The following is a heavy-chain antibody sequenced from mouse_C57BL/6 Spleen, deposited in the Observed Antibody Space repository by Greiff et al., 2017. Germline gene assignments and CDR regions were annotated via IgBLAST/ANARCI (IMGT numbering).Heavy chain of an antibody. D-gene: IGHD2-5*01. CDR3: TTRGSYYSNYVDY. CDR1: GFNIKDDY. Sequence: VQLQQSGAELVRPGASVKLSCTASGFNIKDDYMHWVKQRPEQGLEWIGWIDPENGDTEYASKFQGKATITADTSSNTAYLQLSSLTSEDTAVYYGTTRGSYYSNYVDYWGQGTTLTVSS. CDR2: IDPENGDT. J-gene: IGHJ2*01. V-gene: IGHV14-4*01.